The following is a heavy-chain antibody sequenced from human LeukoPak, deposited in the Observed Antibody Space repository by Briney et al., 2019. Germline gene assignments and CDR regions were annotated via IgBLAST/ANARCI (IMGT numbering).Heavy chain of an antibody. Sequence: TGGSLRLSCAASGFTFSNSAMSWVLQDPGKGLEWFSVISGSGDGTYYTDSVKGRFTISRDNSKNTLYLQMNSLRAEDTALYYCAKGQRAAVVRAPLDYWGQGTLVAVSS. J-gene: IGHJ4*02. CDR1: GFTFSNSA. D-gene: IGHD5-18*01. V-gene: IGHV3-23*01. CDR3: AKGQRAAVVRAPLDY. CDR2: ISGSGDGT.